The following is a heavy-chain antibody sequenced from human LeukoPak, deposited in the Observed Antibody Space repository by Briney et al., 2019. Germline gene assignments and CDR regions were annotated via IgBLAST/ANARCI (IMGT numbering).Heavy chain of an antibody. J-gene: IGHJ6*03. CDR2: INPSGGST. CDR3: ARGRYNWNFGYYYYYYYMDV. Sequence: ASVKVSCKASEYTFTGYYIHWVRQAPGQELEWMGIINPSGGSTSYAQKFQGRVTMTRDMSTSTVYMELRSLRSDDTAVYYCARGRYNWNFGYYYYYYYMDVWGKGTTVTVSS. D-gene: IGHD1-7*01. CDR1: EYTFTGYY. V-gene: IGHV1-46*01.